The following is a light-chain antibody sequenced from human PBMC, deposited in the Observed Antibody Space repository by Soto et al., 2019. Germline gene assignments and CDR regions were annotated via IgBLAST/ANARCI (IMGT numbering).Light chain of an antibody. J-gene: IGKJ5*01. Sequence: EIVLTQYPGTLYLSPGERATLACRASQTIATRYLAWYQHQPGQAPRLLIYRTVARAPGIPDRFSGGGSGTDFTLTISRVEREDFAVYYCQQYDTSPPSFGQGTRLDIK. CDR2: RTV. CDR1: QTIATRY. CDR3: QQYDTSPPS. V-gene: IGKV3-20*01.